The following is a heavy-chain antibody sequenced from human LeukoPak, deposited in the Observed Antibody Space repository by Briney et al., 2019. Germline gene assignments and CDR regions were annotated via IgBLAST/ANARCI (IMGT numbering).Heavy chain of an antibody. CDR2: IYTSGST. V-gene: IGHV4-61*02. Sequence: SETLSLTCTVSGGSISSGSYYWSWIRQPAGKGLEWIGRIYTSGSTNYNPSLKSRVTISVDTSKNQFSLKLSSVTAADTAVYYCARDHEDRGYSYGYEYYYYYMDVWGKGTTVTISS. D-gene: IGHD5-18*01. CDR3: ARDHEDRGYSYGYEYYYYYMDV. CDR1: GGSISSGSYY. J-gene: IGHJ6*03.